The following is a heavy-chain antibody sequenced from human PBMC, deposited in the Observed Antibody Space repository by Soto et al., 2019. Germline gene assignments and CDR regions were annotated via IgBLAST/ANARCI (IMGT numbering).Heavy chain of an antibody. CDR1: GYVITSGYY. D-gene: IGHD5-12*01. CDR2: VDHSGST. CDR3: ARYFHTYSGPPI. J-gene: IGHJ4*02. V-gene: IGHV4-38-2*01. Sequence: SETLSLTCVVSGYVITSGYYWGWIRQPPGKGLEWIGTVDHSGSTYYDPPLQGRVTISIDTSKNQFSLKLTSVTAADTALYYCARYFHTYSGPPIWGQGTLVTVSS.